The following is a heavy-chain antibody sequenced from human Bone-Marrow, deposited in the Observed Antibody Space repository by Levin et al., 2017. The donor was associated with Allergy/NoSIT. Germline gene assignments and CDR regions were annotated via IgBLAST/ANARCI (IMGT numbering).Heavy chain of an antibody. V-gene: IGHV3-23*01. CDR1: GFTFSSYA. CDR3: AKGRGYCSGGSCYGGGSIDY. Sequence: GESLKISCAASGFTFSSYAMSWVRQAPGKGLEWVSAISGSGGSTYYADSVKGRFTISRDNSKNTLYLQMNSLRAEDTAVYYCAKGRGYCSGGSCYGGGSIDYWGQGTLVTVSS. J-gene: IGHJ4*02. D-gene: IGHD2-15*01. CDR2: ISGSGGST.